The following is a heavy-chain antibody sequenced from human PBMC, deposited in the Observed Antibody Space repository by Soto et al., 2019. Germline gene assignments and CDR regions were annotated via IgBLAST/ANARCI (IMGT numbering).Heavy chain of an antibody. CDR2: IYYSGST. CDR1: GGSISSSSYY. Sequence: SETLSLTCTVSGGSISSSSYYWGWIRQPPGKGLEWIGSIYYSGSTYYNPSLKSRVTISVDTSKKQNILKQSSVTAADTAVYYCARYEAAVVAADDAFDIWGQGTMVTVSS. V-gene: IGHV4-39*01. J-gene: IGHJ3*02. CDR3: ARYEAAVVAADDAFDI. D-gene: IGHD2-15*01.